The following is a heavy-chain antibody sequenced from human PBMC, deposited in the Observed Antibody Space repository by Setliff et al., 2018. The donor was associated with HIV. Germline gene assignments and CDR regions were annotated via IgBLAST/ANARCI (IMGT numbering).Heavy chain of an antibody. CDR3: ARLFQWMSYGFDI. CDR1: GGSISSKDYY. D-gene: IGHD5-12*01. V-gene: IGHV4-39*01. Sequence: SETLSLTCTVSGGSISSKDYYWGWIRQPPGKGLEWIASINYSGNTYHSPSLKTRVTISIDTSKKQFSLKLSSVTPADTGVYYCARLFQWMSYGFDIWGQGTVVTVS. CDR2: INYSGNT. J-gene: IGHJ3*02.